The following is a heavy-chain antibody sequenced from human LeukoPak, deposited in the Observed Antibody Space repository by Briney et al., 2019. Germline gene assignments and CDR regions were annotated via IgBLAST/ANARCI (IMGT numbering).Heavy chain of an antibody. CDR2: ISAYNGNT. V-gene: IGHV1-18*01. D-gene: IGHD2-2*01. CDR1: GYTFTSYG. J-gene: IGHJ6*03. Sequence: GASVKVSCKASGYTFTSYGISWVRQAPGQGLEWMGWISAYNGNTNYAQKLQGRVTMTTDTSTSTAYMELRSLRSDDTAVYYCARVGDLAQLLFTDYYYYMDVWGKGTTVTISS. CDR3: ARVGDLAQLLFTDYYYYMDV.